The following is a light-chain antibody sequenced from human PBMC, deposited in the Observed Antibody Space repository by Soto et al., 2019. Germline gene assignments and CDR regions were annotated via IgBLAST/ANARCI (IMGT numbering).Light chain of an antibody. Sequence: EIVLTQSPATLSLSPGERATLYCRASQSVSSYLAWYQQKPGQAPRLLIYDASNRATGIPPRFSGSGSGTDFTLTISSLEPEDFAVYYCQQRSNWPTFGQGTKLEIK. V-gene: IGKV3-11*01. CDR1: QSVSSY. CDR3: QQRSNWPT. CDR2: DAS. J-gene: IGKJ2*01.